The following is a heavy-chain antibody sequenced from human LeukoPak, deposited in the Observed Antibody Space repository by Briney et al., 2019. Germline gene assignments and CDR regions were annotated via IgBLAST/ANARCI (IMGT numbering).Heavy chain of an antibody. V-gene: IGHV3-21*01. CDR3: ARDRPTGRSRGVVVQ. CDR1: GFTFDTYA. D-gene: IGHD2-15*01. Sequence: GGSLRLSCAASGFTFDTYAMTWVRQAPGKGLEWVSSISRGGTYIYYAESLRGRSTISRDNTKNFLYLQLSTLRVEDTAVYYCARDRPTGRSRGVVVQWGQGTLVTVSS. CDR2: ISRGGTYI. J-gene: IGHJ4*02.